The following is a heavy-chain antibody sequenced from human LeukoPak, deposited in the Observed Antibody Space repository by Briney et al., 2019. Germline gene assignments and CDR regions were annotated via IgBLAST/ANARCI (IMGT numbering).Heavy chain of an antibody. CDR2: IYTSGST. CDR1: GGSISSYY. Sequence: SETLSLTCTVSGGSISSYYWSWIRQPAGKGLEWIGRIYTSGSTNYNPSLKSRVTMSVDTSKNQFSLKLSSVTAADTAVYYCARSPIVGAGRETFDYWGQGTLVTVSS. CDR3: ARSPIVGAGRETFDY. V-gene: IGHV4-4*07. J-gene: IGHJ4*02. D-gene: IGHD1-26*01.